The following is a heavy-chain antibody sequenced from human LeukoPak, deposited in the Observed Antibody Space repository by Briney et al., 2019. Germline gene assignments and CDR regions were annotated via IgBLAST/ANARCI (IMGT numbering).Heavy chain of an antibody. V-gene: IGHV4-59*01. CDR3: ARDFGQSYGDSHFDY. D-gene: IGHD4-17*01. CDR2: IYYSGST. Sequence: SETLSLTCTVSGGSISDYYWSWIRQPPGKGLEWIGYIYYSGSTNYNPSLKSRVTISIDTSKNQFSLKLSSVTAADTAVYYCARDFGQSYGDSHFDYWGQGTLVTVSS. CDR1: GGSISDYY. J-gene: IGHJ4*02.